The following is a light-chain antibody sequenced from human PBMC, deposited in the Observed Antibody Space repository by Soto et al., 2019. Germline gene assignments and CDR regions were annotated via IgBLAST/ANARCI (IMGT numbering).Light chain of an antibody. CDR1: QSVSSYY. CDR3: QQSPVT. CDR2: GAS. V-gene: IGKV3-20*01. Sequence: PGERATLSCRASQSVSSYYLAWYQQKPGQAPRLLTYGASTRATGIPDRFSGSGSGTDFTLTITRLEPEDCALYYCQQSPVTFGQGTQ. J-gene: IGKJ1*01.